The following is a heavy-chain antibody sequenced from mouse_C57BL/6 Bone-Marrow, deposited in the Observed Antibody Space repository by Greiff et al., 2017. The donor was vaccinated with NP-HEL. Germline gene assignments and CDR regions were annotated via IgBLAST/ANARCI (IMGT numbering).Heavy chain of an antibody. D-gene: IGHD2-13*01. CDR2: IRSKSNNYAT. CDR1: GFSFNTYA. Sequence: EVKLVESGGGLVQPKGSLKLSCAASGFSFNTYAMNWVRQAPGKGLEWVARIRSKSNNYATYYADSVKDRFTISRDDSESMLYLQMNNLKTEETAMYYCVRRGGGDGRGAMDYWGQGTSVTVSS. CDR3: VRRGGGDGRGAMDY. V-gene: IGHV10-1*01. J-gene: IGHJ4*01.